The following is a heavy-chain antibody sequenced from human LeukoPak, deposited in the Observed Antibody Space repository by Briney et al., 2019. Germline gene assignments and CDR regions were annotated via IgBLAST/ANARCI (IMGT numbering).Heavy chain of an antibody. D-gene: IGHD3-10*01. V-gene: IGHV4-39*07. J-gene: IGHJ5*02. CDR3: ARASFHYDSWFDP. CDR1: DDSISNNNYY. CDR2: IHYSGST. Sequence: PSETLSLTCTVSDDSISNNNYYWDWIRQPPGKGLEWIGSIHYSGSTYYNPSLKSRVTISVDTSKNQFSLKLSSVTTADTAVYYCARASFHYDSWFDPWGQGILVIVSS.